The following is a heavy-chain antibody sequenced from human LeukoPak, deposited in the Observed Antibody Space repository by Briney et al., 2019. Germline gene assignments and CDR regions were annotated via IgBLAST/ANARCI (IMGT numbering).Heavy chain of an antibody. V-gene: IGHV3-49*03. D-gene: IGHD6-19*01. CDR2: IRSKAYGGTT. CDR1: GFTFGDYA. CDR3: TRGVLGGWGGYYYYGMDV. J-gene: IGHJ6*02. Sequence: GGSLRLSCTASGFTFGDYAMSWFRQAPGKGLEWVGFIRSKAYGGTTEYAASVKGRFTISRDDSKSIAYLQMNSLKTEDTAVYYCTRGVLGGWGGYYYYGMDVGGQGTTVTVSS.